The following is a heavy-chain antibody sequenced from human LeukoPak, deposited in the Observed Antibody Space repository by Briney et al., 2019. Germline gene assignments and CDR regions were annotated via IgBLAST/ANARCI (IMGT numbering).Heavy chain of an antibody. J-gene: IGHJ2*01. Sequence: GGSLRLSCAASGFTFSSYGMHWVREAPGKGLEWVAFISYDGSTKYYADSVKGRFTISRDNSKNTLYLQMNSLRAEDTAVYYCVRDSPSGFFDLWGRGTLVTVSS. CDR3: VRDSPSGFFDL. V-gene: IGHV3-30*03. CDR2: ISYDGSTK. CDR1: GFTFSSYG. D-gene: IGHD6-19*01.